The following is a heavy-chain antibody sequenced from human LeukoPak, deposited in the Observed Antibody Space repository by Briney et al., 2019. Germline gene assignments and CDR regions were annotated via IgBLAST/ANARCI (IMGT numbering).Heavy chain of an antibody. CDR1: GYTFTSYY. V-gene: IGHV1-46*01. CDR3: ARDPVLLRYFEGAPLSFDY. D-gene: IGHD3-9*01. J-gene: IGHJ4*02. CDR2: INPSGGST. Sequence: ASVKVSCKASGYTFTSYYMHWVRQAPGQGLEWMGIINPSGGSTSYAQKFQGRVTMTRDMSTSTVYMELSSLRSEDTAVYYCARDPVLLRYFEGAPLSFDYWGQGTLVTVSS.